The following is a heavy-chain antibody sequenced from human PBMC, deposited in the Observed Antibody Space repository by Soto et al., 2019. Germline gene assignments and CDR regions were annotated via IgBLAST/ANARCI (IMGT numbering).Heavy chain of an antibody. CDR3: ASVLYSSSWYGESENYYYYGMDV. CDR2: FIPIFGTA. Sequence: GASVKVSCKASGGTFSSYAISWVRQAPGQGLEWMGGFIPIFGTANYAQKFQGRVTITADESTSTAYMELSSPRSEDTAVYYCASVLYSSSWYGESENYYYYGMDVWGQGTTVTVSS. V-gene: IGHV1-69*13. CDR1: GGTFSSYA. D-gene: IGHD6-13*01. J-gene: IGHJ6*02.